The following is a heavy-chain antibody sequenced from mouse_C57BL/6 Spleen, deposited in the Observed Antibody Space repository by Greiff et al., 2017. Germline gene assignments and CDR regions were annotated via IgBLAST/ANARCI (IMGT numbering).Heavy chain of an antibody. J-gene: IGHJ2*01. CDR3: ARYYYGCFDY. CDR2: IYPGDGNT. D-gene: IGHD2-2*01. V-gene: IGHV1-76*01. CDR1: GYTFTNYY. Sequence: VQLQQSGAELVRPGASVKLSCKASGYTFTNYYINWVKQRPGQGLEWIARIYPGDGNTYYNEKFKGKATLTAEKSSSTAYMQLSSLTSDDSAFYFCARYYYGCFDYWGQGTTLTVSS.